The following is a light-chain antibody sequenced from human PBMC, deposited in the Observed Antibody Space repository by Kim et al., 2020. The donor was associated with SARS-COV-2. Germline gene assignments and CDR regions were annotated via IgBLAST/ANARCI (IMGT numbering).Light chain of an antibody. J-gene: IGLJ2*01. CDR1: SSDVGTYNY. CDR2: DVS. CDR3: SSYTTSSTVI. V-gene: IGLV2-14*03. Sequence: QSALTQPASVSGSPGQSITISCTGTSSDVGTYNYVSWYQQHPGKAPKIMIFDVSNRPSGVSNRFSASKSANTASLTISGLQAEDEATYYCSSYTTSSTVIFGGGTKLTVL.